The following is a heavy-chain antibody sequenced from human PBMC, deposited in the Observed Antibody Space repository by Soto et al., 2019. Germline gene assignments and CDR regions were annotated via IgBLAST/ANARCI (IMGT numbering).Heavy chain of an antibody. J-gene: IGHJ6*03. CDR3: ARQALGYCSGGSCYYYYYMDV. CDR2: IYYSGST. D-gene: IGHD2-15*01. CDR1: GGSISSYY. Sequence: PSETLSLTCTVSGGSISSYYWSWIRQPPGKGLEWIGYIYYSGSTNYNPSIKSRDTISVDTSKNQISLKMSSVTAAYTAVYYCARQALGYCSGGSCYYYYYMDVWGKGTTVTVSS. V-gene: IGHV4-59*08.